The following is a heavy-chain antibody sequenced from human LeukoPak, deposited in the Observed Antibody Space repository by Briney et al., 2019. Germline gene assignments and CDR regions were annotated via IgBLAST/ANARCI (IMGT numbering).Heavy chain of an antibody. D-gene: IGHD5/OR15-5a*01. CDR1: GFTLSSYA. V-gene: IGHV3-23*01. CDR3: AKLVSKY. Sequence: GGSLRLSCAASGFTLSSYAMSWVRQAPGKGLERVSPINGSGGSTYYADSVKDRFTISRDNSKNTLYLQMNSLRAEDTAVYYCAKLVSKYWGQGTLVTVSS. J-gene: IGHJ4*02. CDR2: INGSGGST.